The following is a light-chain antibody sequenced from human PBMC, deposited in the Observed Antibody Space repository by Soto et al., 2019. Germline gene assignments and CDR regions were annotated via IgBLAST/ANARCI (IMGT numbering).Light chain of an antibody. Sequence: SVLTQPAPVSGAPGPSITISCTGTSKDDGGYNYVSWYQQHQGKGPKLMIYDAINRPSGVSIRFSGSKSGNTASLTISGFQVEDEADYYCSSYTSSSTVVFGGGTKVTVL. CDR1: SKDDGGYNY. CDR2: DAI. J-gene: IGLJ2*01. V-gene: IGLV2-14*01. CDR3: SSYTSSSTVV.